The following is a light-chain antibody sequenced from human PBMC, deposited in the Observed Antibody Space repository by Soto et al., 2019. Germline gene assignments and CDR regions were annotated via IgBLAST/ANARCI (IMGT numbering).Light chain of an antibody. CDR3: QQYGTSPIT. CDR2: GAS. CDR1: QTVSSY. V-gene: IGKV3-20*01. Sequence: ENVLTQSPCTLSVSPGERATLSCRASQTVSSYLTWYQQKPGQAPRLLIYGASNRATGIPDRFSGSGSGTDFTLTISRLEPEDFAIYYCQQYGTSPITFGQGTRVEIK. J-gene: IGKJ5*01.